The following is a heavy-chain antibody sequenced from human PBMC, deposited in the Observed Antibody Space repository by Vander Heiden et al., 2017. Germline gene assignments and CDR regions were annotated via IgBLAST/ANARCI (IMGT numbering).Heavy chain of an antibody. D-gene: IGHD3-10*01. Sequence: QVHLVQSGTEVKKPGASVRVSCQASAYRFTDWYMHWLRQAPGKGLEWRGWINPQNGGTKYAQKFQGRVTVTRDTSISTTYMEVTRLTSDDTAVYYCARGPSSGSFDIWGQGTMVTVSS. CDR3: ARGPSSGSFDI. J-gene: IGHJ3*02. CDR2: INPQNGGT. V-gene: IGHV1-2*02. CDR1: AYRFTDWY.